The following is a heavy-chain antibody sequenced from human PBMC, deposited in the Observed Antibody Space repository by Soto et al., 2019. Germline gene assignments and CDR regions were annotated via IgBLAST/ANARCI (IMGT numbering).Heavy chain of an antibody. CDR2: ITFSGNTV. CDR3: ARVSWREKYGMDV. CDR1: GFTFSYSY. V-gene: IGHV3-11*01. Sequence: PGGSLRLSCAASGFTFSYSYMSWIRQSPGKGLEWISYITFSGNTVYYADSLKGRFTISRDNATNSLYLQMNRLRAEDTAVYYCARVSWREKYGMDVWGQGTTVTVSS. J-gene: IGHJ6*02.